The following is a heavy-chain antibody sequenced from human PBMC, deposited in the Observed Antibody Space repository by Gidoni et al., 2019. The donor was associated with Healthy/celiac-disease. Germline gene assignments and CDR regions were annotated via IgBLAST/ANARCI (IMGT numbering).Heavy chain of an antibody. J-gene: IGHJ4*02. V-gene: IGHV3-9*01. CDR3: AKDRHYDSSGYFDY. Sequence: EVQLVESGGGLVQPGRSLRLSCAASGFTFADYAMHWVRQAPGKGLEWVSGISWNSGSIGYADSVKGRFTISRDNAKNSLYLQMNSLRAEDTALYYCAKDRHYDSSGYFDYWGQGTLVTVSS. CDR2: ISWNSGSI. CDR1: GFTFADYA. D-gene: IGHD3-22*01.